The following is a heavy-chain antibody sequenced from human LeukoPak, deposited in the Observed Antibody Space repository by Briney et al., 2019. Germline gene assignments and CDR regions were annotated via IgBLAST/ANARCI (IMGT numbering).Heavy chain of an antibody. CDR3: ARDGNYDSSGYYFAY. CDR1: GYTFPNHY. Sequence: GAPLKVFWKASGYTFPNHYMHRGRQSPGKGLEWMGIINPSGGSTSHAQKFPGRITMNRDTSNKPFYKELSSLRSEDTAVYYCARDGNYDSSGYYFAYWGQGTLVNVSS. D-gene: IGHD3-22*01. J-gene: IGHJ4*02. CDR2: INPSGGST. V-gene: IGHV1-46*01.